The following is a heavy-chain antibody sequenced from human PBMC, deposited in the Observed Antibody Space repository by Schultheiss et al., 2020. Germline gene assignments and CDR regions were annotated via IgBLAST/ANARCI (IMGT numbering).Heavy chain of an antibody. CDR2: ISSSSSYI. J-gene: IGHJ4*02. CDR3: EAIAPIDY. V-gene: IGHV3-21*01. D-gene: IGHD2-2*02. Sequence: GESLKISCAASGFTFSSYSMNWVRQAPGKGLEWVSSISSSSSYIYYADSVKGRFTISRDNAKNSLYLQMNSLRAEDTAVYYCEAIAPIDYWGQGTLVTVSS. CDR1: GFTFSSYS.